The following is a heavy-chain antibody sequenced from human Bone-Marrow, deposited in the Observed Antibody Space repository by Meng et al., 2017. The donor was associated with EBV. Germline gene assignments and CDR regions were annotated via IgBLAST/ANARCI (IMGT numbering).Heavy chain of an antibody. CDR2: INPNSGNT. CDR1: GYTFSSYD. V-gene: IGHV1-8*01. Sequence: QVQLVQSGAEVKKPGASVKVSCRTSGYTFSSYDVNWVRQAPGQGPEWMGWINPNSGNTGFAQKIQGRVSMTWGTYTSTAYMELRNLRSEDTAVYYCARMGYWGQGTLVTVSS. J-gene: IGHJ4*02. CDR3: ARMGY.